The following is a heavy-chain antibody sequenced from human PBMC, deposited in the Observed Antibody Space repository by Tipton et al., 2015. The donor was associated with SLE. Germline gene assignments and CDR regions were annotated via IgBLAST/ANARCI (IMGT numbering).Heavy chain of an antibody. V-gene: IGHV3-48*03. CDR1: GFTFSSYE. CDR3: ASASSGWYKRYFQH. Sequence: SLRLSCVASGFTFSSYEMNWVRQAPGKGLEWVSYISSSGSTIYYADSVKGRFTISRDNAKNSLYLQMNSLRAEDTAVYYCASASSGWYKRYFQHWGQGTLVTVSS. J-gene: IGHJ1*01. CDR2: ISSSGSTI. D-gene: IGHD6-19*01.